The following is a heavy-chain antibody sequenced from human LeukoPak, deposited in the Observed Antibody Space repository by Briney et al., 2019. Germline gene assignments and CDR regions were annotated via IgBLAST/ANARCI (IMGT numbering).Heavy chain of an antibody. CDR3: ARESYDSSGWEALVI. Sequence: PGGSLRLSCAASGFTVSSNYMSWVRQAPGKGLEWVSVIYSGGSTYYADSVKGRFTISRDNSKNTLHLQMNSLRAEDTAVYYCARESYDSSGWEALVIWGQGTMVTVSS. CDR2: IYSGGST. CDR1: GFTVSSNY. V-gene: IGHV3-53*01. D-gene: IGHD3-22*01. J-gene: IGHJ3*02.